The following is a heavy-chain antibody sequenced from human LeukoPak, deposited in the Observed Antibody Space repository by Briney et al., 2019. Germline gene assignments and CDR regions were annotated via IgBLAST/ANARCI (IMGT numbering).Heavy chain of an antibody. CDR1: GGSISSKTYN. V-gene: IGHV4-39*07. CDR2: TYYTGST. CDR3: ARFFPTVTKTNYFDY. D-gene: IGHD4-17*01. J-gene: IGHJ4*02. Sequence: SETLSLTCSISGGSISSKTYNWGWIRQPPGKGLEWIGSTYYTGSTHYNPSLKSRVTISVDTSKNQFSLKLSSVTAADTAVYYCARFFPTVTKTNYFDYWGQGTLVTVSS.